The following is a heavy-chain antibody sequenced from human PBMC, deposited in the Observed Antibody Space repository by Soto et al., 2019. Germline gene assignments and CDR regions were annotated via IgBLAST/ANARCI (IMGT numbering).Heavy chain of an antibody. Sequence: EVQLLEAGGGLVQPGGSLRLSCAASGFIFSNYAMTWVRQAAGKGLEWVSSISGPGGSTYYADSGQGRFTISRDNSKNTLFLQMHSLRADDTALYFCARDERIAVAGTDTWGQGILVTVTS. D-gene: IGHD6-19*01. CDR1: GFIFSNYA. CDR2: ISGPGGST. V-gene: IGHV3-23*01. J-gene: IGHJ5*02. CDR3: ARDERIAVAGTDT.